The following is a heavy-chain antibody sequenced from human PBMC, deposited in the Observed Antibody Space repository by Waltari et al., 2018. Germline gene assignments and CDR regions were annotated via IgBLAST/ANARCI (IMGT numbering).Heavy chain of an antibody. V-gene: IGHV4-59*01. CDR2: IYYSGST. CDR1: GGSISSYY. J-gene: IGHJ6*02. D-gene: IGHD2-2*01. CDR3: ARVSMFDYCSSTSCYGGGYYYYGMDV. Sequence: QVQLQESGPGLVKPSETLSLTCTVSGGSISSYYWSWIRQPPGKGLEWLGYIYYSGSTNYNPSLKRRATISVDTSKNQFSLKLSSVTAADTAVYYCARVSMFDYCSSTSCYGGGYYYYGMDVWGQGTTVTVSS.